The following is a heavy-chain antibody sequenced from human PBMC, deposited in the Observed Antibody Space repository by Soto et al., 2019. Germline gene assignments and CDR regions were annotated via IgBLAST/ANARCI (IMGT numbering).Heavy chain of an antibody. Sequence: QVQLVQSGAELKKTGSSVKVSCRASGDTFSSYAVNWVRQAPGRGLEWMGRIITVLGTTDYAQNFKGRLTITAEKSPKTVYMELSSLRSEDTAVYYCARRRYCGYDCYHKHYYGMDVWGQGTTVTVAS. CDR1: GDTFSSYA. V-gene: IGHV1-69*08. J-gene: IGHJ6*02. CDR3: ARRRYCGYDCYHKHYYGMDV. D-gene: IGHD2-21*01. CDR2: IITVLGTT.